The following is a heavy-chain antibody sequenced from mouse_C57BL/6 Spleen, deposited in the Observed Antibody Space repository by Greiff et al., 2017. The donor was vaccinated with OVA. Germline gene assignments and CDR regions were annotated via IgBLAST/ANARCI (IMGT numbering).Heavy chain of an antibody. Sequence: VQLQQPGAELVKPGASVKLSCKASGYTFTSYWMHWVKQRPGQGLEWIGMIHPNSGSTNYNEKFKSKATLTVDKSSSTAYMQLSSLTSEDSAVYYCARRGYKGDIPFDYWGQGTTLTVSS. CDR1: GYTFTSYW. CDR2: IHPNSGST. J-gene: IGHJ2*01. D-gene: IGHD1-3*01. CDR3: ARRGYKGDIPFDY. V-gene: IGHV1-64*01.